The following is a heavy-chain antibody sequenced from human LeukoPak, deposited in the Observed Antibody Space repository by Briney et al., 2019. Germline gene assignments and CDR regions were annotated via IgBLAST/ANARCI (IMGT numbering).Heavy chain of an antibody. V-gene: IGHV3-21*01. D-gene: IGHD6-13*01. CDR3: ARVPREVAGALYSWYFDL. CDR1: GFTFKSYT. Sequence: GGSLRVSCAASGFTFKSYTINWVRQAPVKGLEWVSSISPSSSYIYYADSVKGRFTISRDNAKNSLYLQMNGLRAEDTAVYYCARVPREVAGALYSWYFDLWGRGTLVTVSS. J-gene: IGHJ2*01. CDR2: ISPSSSYI.